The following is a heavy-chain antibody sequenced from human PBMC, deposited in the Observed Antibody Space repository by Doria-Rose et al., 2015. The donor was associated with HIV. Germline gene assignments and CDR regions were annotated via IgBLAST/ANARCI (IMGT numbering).Heavy chain of an antibody. J-gene: IGHJ4*01. V-gene: IGHV4-34*01. CDR1: GGSFSGYY. Sequence: CEVYGGSFSGYYWIWIRQLPGRGLEWIGEINHSGTTNYNPSLKSRVTISLDTSKNQFSLELTSVTAADTAVYYCARGACNSTTCFDEYFNYWGQGTLITVSS. CDR3: ARGACNSTTCFDEYFNY. D-gene: IGHD2-2*01. CDR2: INHSGTT.